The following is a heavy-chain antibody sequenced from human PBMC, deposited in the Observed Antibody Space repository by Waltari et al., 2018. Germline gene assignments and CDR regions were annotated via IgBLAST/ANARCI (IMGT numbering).Heavy chain of an antibody. D-gene: IGHD3-22*01. V-gene: IGHV1-2*02. J-gene: IGHJ4*02. CDR3: ARQKGYYDNSGYSLDY. Sequence: QVQLLQSGAEVAEPGASVKVSCLASGYTFTGYYIHWLRQAPGQGLESMGWINPTTGGTNYARKFRGRVTMTRDTSISTVYMGLTGLRFDDTAVYYCARQKGYYDNSGYSLDYWGQGMLVTVSS. CDR2: INPTTGGT. CDR1: GYTFTGYY.